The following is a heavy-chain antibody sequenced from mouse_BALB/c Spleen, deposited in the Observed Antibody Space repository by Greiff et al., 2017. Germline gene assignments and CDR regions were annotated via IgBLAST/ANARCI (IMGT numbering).Heavy chain of an antibody. V-gene: IGHV1-9*01. D-gene: IGHD1-1*01. Sequence: VQLQQSGAELMKPGASVKISCKATGYTFSSYWIEWVKQRPGHGLEWIGEILPGSGSTNYNEKFKGKATFTADTSSNTAYMQLSSLTSEDSAVYYCARGGVYYCGREGWFAYWGQGTLVTVSA. CDR2: ILPGSGST. J-gene: IGHJ3*01. CDR1: GYTFSSYW. CDR3: ARGGVYYCGREGWFAY.